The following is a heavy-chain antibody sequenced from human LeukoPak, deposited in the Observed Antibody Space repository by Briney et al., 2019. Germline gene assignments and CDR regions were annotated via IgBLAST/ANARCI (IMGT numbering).Heavy chain of an antibody. D-gene: IGHD2-15*01. V-gene: IGHV3-30-3*01. CDR2: ISYDGSNK. CDR1: GFTFSSYA. CDR3: ARIGYCSGGSCYYYYYGMDV. J-gene: IGHJ6*02. Sequence: QPGGSLRLSCAASGFTFSSYAMHWVRQAPGKGLEWVAVISYDGSNKYYADSVKGRFTISRDNSKNTLYLQMNSLRAEDTAVYYCARIGYCSGGSCYYYYYGMDVWGQGTTVTVSS.